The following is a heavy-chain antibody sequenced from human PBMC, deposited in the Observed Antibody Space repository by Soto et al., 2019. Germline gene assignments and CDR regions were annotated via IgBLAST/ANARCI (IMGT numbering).Heavy chain of an antibody. CDR3: ARHEVAVAGNPYYFDY. D-gene: IGHD6-19*01. V-gene: IGHV4-39*01. CDR1: GGSISSSSYY. CDR2: IYYSGST. J-gene: IGHJ4*02. Sequence: KPSETLSLTCTVSGGSISSSSYYWGWIRQPPGKGLEWIGSIYYSGSTYYNPSLKSRVTISVDTSKNQFSLKLSSVTAADTAVYYCARHEVAVAGNPYYFDYWGQGTLVTVSS.